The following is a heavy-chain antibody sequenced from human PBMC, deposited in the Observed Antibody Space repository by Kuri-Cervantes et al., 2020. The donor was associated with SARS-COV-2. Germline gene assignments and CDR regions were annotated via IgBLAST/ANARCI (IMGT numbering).Heavy chain of an antibody. V-gene: IGHV5-51*01. CDR3: ARPSEPSWRGHYYYYMDV. Sequence: GESLKISCKGSGYSLTSYWIGWVRQMPGKGLEWMGIIYPGDSDTRYSPSFQGQVTISADKSISTAYLQWSSLKASDTAMYYCARPSEPSWRGHYYYYMDVWGKGTTVTVSS. J-gene: IGHJ6*03. CDR2: IYPGDSDT. CDR1: GYSLTSYW. D-gene: IGHD1-14*01.